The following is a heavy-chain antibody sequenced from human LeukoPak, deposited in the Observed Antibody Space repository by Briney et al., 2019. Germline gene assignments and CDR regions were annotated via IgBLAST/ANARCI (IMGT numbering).Heavy chain of an antibody. D-gene: IGHD3-10*01. Sequence: SETLSLTCSVSGGSISSRSYYWGWIRQPPGKGLEWIGNIYYSGDSYYHPSLKSRVTISVDTSKNQLSLKLTSVTAADTAVYYCVRGSSSGRSGHDAFDIWGRGTMVTVSS. V-gene: IGHV4-39*07. J-gene: IGHJ3*02. CDR2: IYYSGDS. CDR1: GGSISSRSYY. CDR3: VRGSSSGRSGHDAFDI.